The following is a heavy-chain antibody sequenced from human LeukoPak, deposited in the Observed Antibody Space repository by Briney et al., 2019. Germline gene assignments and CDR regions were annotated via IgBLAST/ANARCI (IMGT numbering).Heavy chain of an antibody. CDR1: GGAISSDNYY. V-gene: IGHV4-39*01. CDR3: ARQTLGYSYGYDY. CDR2: INYSGTT. Sequence: SETLSLTCTVSGGAISSDNYYWGWIRQPPGKGLEWIGSINYSGTTYYNPSLKSRVSISVDTSRTQFSLKLSSVTAADTAVYYCARQTLGYSYGYDYWGQGTLVTVSS. J-gene: IGHJ4*02. D-gene: IGHD5-18*01.